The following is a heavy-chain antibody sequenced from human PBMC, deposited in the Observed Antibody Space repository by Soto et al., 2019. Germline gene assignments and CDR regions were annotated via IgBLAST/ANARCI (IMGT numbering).Heavy chain of an antibody. CDR1: GGSFRSHT. J-gene: IGHJ4*02. V-gene: IGHV1-69*02. D-gene: IGHD6-13*01. CDR2: FTPILGMT. CDR3: ARVSSSWGLVNYFDY. Sequence: SVKVSCKTSGGSFRSHTISWVRQAPGQGLEWMGRFTPILGMTNYAQKFQGRVTITADESTSTAYMELSSLRSEDTAVYYCARVSSSWGLVNYFDYWGQGTLVTVSS.